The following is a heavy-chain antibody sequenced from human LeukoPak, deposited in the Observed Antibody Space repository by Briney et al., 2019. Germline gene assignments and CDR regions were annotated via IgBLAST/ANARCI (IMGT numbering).Heavy chain of an antibody. Sequence: GGSLRLSCAASGFTFSDYYMSWIRQAPGKGLEWVSYISSSSSYTNYADSVKGRFTISRDNAKNSLYLQMNSLRAEDTAVYYCARDNYGDYNWFDPWGQGTLVTVSS. D-gene: IGHD4-17*01. J-gene: IGHJ5*02. CDR3: ARDNYGDYNWFDP. CDR2: ISSSSSYT. CDR1: GFTFSDYY. V-gene: IGHV3-11*05.